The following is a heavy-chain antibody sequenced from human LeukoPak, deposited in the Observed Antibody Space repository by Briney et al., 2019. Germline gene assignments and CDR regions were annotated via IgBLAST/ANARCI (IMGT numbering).Heavy chain of an antibody. CDR1: GFTFSSYG. J-gene: IGHJ5*02. CDR2: IWYDGSNK. Sequence: PGGSLRLSCAASGFTFSSYGMHWVRQAPGKGLEWVAVIWYDGSNKYYADSVKGRFTISRDNSKNTLYLQMNSLRAEDTAVYYCARVGHDLSNWFDPWGQGTLVTVSS. CDR3: ARVGHDLSNWFDP. V-gene: IGHV3-33*01. D-gene: IGHD1-26*01.